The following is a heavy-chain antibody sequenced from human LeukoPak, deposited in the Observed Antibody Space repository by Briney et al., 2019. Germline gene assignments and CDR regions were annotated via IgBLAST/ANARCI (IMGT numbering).Heavy chain of an antibody. D-gene: IGHD6-13*01. Sequence: PSQTLSLNCTVSGGSISSGDYYWSWIRQPPGKGLEWIGYIYYSGSTYYNPSLKSRVTISVDTSKNQFSLKLSSVTAADTAVYYCARDRGSSSWYYFDYWGQGTLVTVSS. V-gene: IGHV4-30-4*01. CDR3: ARDRGSSSWYYFDY. CDR2: IYYSGST. CDR1: GGSISSGDYY. J-gene: IGHJ4*02.